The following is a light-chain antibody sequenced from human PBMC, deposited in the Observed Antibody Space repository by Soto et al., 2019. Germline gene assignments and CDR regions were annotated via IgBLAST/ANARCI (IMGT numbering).Light chain of an antibody. J-gene: IGLJ1*01. Sequence: QSALTQPPSASGSPGQSVTISCTGTSSDIGGYNFVSWYQQFPGKAPKLIIYEVTKRPSGVPDRFSGSKSGNTASLTVSGLQTADEADYYCCSYAGSSTFVFGTGTKVTVL. CDR2: EVT. CDR3: CSYAGSSTFV. V-gene: IGLV2-8*01. CDR1: SSDIGGYNF.